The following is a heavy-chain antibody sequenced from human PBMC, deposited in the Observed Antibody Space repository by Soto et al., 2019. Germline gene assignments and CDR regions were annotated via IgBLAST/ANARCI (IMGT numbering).Heavy chain of an antibody. D-gene: IGHD3-3*01. Sequence: QVQLQESGPGLVKPSQTLSLTCTVSGGSVSSGGYYWNWIRQHPGKGLEWIGYIYDTETAYYNPSLKSRPTISLDTSKNQFSLKLSSVTPADTAVYYCARENVGAVVHGAFDLWGQGTMVTISS. J-gene: IGHJ3*01. V-gene: IGHV4-31*03. CDR1: GGSVSSGGYY. CDR3: ARENVGAVVHGAFDL. CDR2: IYDTETA.